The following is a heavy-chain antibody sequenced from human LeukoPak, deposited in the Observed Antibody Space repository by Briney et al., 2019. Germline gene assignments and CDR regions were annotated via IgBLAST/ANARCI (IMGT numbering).Heavy chain of an antibody. J-gene: IGHJ3*02. D-gene: IGHD3-3*01. CDR3: ARDGEDAFDI. Sequence: PSETLSLTCTVSGGSISSSSYYWGWIRQPPGKGLEWIGSIYYSGSTSYNSSLKSRVTISVDTSKNQFSLKLSSVTAADTAVYYCARDGEDAFDIWGQGTMVTVSS. CDR1: GGSISSSSYY. CDR2: IYYSGST. V-gene: IGHV4-39*07.